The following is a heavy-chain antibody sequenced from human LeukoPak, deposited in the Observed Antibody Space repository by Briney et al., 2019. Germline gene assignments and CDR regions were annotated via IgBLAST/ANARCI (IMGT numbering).Heavy chain of an antibody. CDR1: GGSIDSTNW. J-gene: IGHJ4*02. Sequence: SETLSLTCDVSGGSIDSTNWWNWDRQPPGKGLEWIGEIHHDGRINYNPSLKSRVTLSVDKSKNQFSLRLNSVTAADTAMYYCARSHDHLWGNYPDYWGRGTLVTVSS. D-gene: IGHD3-16*02. V-gene: IGHV4/OR15-8*01. CDR3: ARSHDHLWGNYPDY. CDR2: IHHDGRI.